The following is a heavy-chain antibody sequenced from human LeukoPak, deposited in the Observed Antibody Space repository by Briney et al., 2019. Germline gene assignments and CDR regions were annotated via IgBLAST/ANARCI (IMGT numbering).Heavy chain of an antibody. D-gene: IGHD6-13*01. Sequence: GGSLGLSCAASAFAFTSYKMHWVRQAPGKGLEWVALVSYDGSSKSYADSVKGRFTISRDNAKNSLYLQMNSLRAEDTAVYYCARSIPKFSSWYTIDAFDIWGQGTMVTVSS. V-gene: IGHV3-30*12. CDR3: ARSIPKFSSWYTIDAFDI. CDR1: AFAFTSYK. J-gene: IGHJ3*02. CDR2: VSYDGSSK.